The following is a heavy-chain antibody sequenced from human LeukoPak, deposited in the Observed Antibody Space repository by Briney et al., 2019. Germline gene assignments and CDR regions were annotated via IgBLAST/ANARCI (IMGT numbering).Heavy chain of an antibody. CDR3: AKDRYGSGNNWLDP. V-gene: IGHV3-30*18. Sequence: GGSLRLSCRASGFSFKSCAMHWVRQAPGKGLEWLAFILHDGSKTYHADSINGRFTISRDNSNNTLFLQMSSLTTEDTGVYYCAKDRYGSGNNWLDPWGQGTLVTVSS. CDR2: ILHDGSKT. D-gene: IGHD3-10*01. J-gene: IGHJ5*02. CDR1: GFSFKSCA.